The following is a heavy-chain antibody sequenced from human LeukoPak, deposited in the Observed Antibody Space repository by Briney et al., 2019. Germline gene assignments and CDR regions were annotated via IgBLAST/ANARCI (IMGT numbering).Heavy chain of an antibody. Sequence: ASVKVSCKASGYTFTAYYIHWVRQAPGQGLEWMGWINPNSGDTNSAQKFQGRVTMTRDTSISTVYMDLSRLTSNDTAVYYCARTAGDYHNWFDPWGQGTLVTVSS. J-gene: IGHJ5*02. D-gene: IGHD4-17*01. CDR2: INPNSGDT. CDR3: ARTAGDYHNWFDP. V-gene: IGHV1-2*02. CDR1: GYTFTAYY.